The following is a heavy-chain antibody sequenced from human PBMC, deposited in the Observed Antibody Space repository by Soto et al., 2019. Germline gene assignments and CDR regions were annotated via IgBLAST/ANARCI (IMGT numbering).Heavy chain of an antibody. J-gene: IGHJ3*01. D-gene: IGHD2-2*01. CDR2: IYRSGHA. Sequence: SETLSLTCNVSGGAISSFYWNWIRQPAGKGLEWVGRIYRSGHADYNPSLESRATMSIDPSKNEFSLTLGSVTAADTAVYYCARSPSTSSIGSFDFWGRGTMVTVSS. CDR3: ARSPSTSSIGSFDF. V-gene: IGHV4-4*07. CDR1: GGAISSFY.